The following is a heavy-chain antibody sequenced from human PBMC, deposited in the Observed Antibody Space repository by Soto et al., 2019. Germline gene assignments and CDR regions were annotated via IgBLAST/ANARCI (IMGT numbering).Heavy chain of an antibody. J-gene: IGHJ4*02. CDR2: ISSSSSYI. D-gene: IGHD1-26*01. CDR1: GFTFSSYS. V-gene: IGHV3-21*01. CDR3: ATNPRGSYRIDY. Sequence: EVQLVESGGGLVKPGGSLRLSCAASGFTFSSYSMNWVRQAPGKGLEWVSSISSSSSYIYYADSVKGRFTISRDNAKNSLYLQMNSLRAEDTAVYYSATNPRGSYRIDYWGQGTLVTVSS.